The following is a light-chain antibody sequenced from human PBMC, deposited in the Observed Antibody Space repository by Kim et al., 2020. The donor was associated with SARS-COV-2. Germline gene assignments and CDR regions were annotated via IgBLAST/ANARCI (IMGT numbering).Light chain of an antibody. J-gene: IGKJ2*01. CDR2: GAS. V-gene: IGKV1-27*01. Sequence: SASVGDQVTITCRARQGIDNYLAWYQQKPGKVPKLLIYGASTLQPGVPSRFSGSASGTDFTLTISSLQPEDVATYYCQKYNSGPYTFGQGTKLEI. CDR3: QKYNSGPYT. CDR1: QGIDNY.